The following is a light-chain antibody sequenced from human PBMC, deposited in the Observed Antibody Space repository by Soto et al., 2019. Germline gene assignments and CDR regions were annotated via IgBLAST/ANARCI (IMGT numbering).Light chain of an antibody. J-gene: IGKJ2*01. V-gene: IGKV1-33*01. CDR1: QDISNY. CDR2: DAS. Sequence: DIQMTQSPYSLSASVGDRVTITCQASQDISNYLNWYQQKPGKAPKLLIYDASNLETRVPSRFSGSGSGTDFTFTISSLQPEDIATYYCQQYDNIPPYTFGQGTKLEIK. CDR3: QQYDNIPPYT.